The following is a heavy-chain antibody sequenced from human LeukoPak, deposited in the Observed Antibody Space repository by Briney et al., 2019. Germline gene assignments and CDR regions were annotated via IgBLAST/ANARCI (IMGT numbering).Heavy chain of an antibody. CDR1: GVSISSSSYY. D-gene: IGHD5-18*01. CDR3: ARDRIQLWSSYFDY. V-gene: IGHV4-39*07. J-gene: IGHJ4*02. CDR2: IYYSGST. Sequence: SETLSLTCTVSGVSISSSSYYWGWIRQPPGKGLEWIGSIYYSGSTYYNPSLKSRVTISVDTSKNQFSLKLSSVTAADTAVYYCARDRIQLWSSYFDYWGQGTLVTVSS.